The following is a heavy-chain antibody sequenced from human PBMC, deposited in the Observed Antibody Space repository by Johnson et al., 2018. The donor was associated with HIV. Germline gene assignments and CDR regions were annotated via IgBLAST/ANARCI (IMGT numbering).Heavy chain of an antibody. Sequence: VQLVESGGGLVQPGGSLRLSCAASGFTFGDYGMSWVRQVPGKGLEWVSGIGTAGDTYYPGSVKGRFTISRENAKNSLYLQMNSLRAGDTAVYYCARVGYHDAFDIWGQGTMVTVSS. J-gene: IGHJ3*02. CDR2: IGTAGDT. CDR3: ARVGYHDAFDI. CDR1: GFTFGDYG. V-gene: IGHV3-13*01. D-gene: IGHD3-16*02.